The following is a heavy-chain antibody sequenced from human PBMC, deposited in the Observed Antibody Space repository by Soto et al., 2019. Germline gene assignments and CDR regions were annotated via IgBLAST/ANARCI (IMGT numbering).Heavy chain of an antibody. V-gene: IGHV5-51*01. CDR2: IYPGDSDT. CDR3: ARRAVHYYYGMDV. Sequence: EVQLVQSGAEVKKPGESLKISCKGSGYSFTSYWIGWVRQIPGKGLEWMGIIYPGDSDTRYIPSFQGQVTISPDKSIISAYLKWSSLRASDSAMYYGARRAVHYYYGMDVWGQGSTVTVSS. CDR1: GYSFTSYW. D-gene: IGHD1-1*01. J-gene: IGHJ6*02.